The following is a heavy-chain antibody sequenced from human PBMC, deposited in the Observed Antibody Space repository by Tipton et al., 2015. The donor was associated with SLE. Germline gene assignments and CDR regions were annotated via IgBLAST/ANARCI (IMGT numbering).Heavy chain of an antibody. CDR3: ATWGGYTYGTEY. J-gene: IGHJ4*02. V-gene: IGHV3-21*01. D-gene: IGHD5-18*01. CDR1: GFTFTYYT. CDR2: ISSSKYHI. Sequence: SLRLSCAASGFTFTYYTLTWVRQAPGKGLEWVASISSSKYHIYHADSVKGRLTISRDNTKNTLYLQMNSLRDEDTAVYYCATWGGYTYGTEYWGQGTLVTVSS.